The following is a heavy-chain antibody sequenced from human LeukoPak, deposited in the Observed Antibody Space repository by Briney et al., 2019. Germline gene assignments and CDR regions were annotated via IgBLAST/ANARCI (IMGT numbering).Heavy chain of an antibody. J-gene: IGHJ5*02. CDR3: ARGGIAALPMYGFQNWFDP. CDR2: IYYSGST. V-gene: IGHV4-31*03. D-gene: IGHD6-13*01. Sequence: SQTLSLTCTVSGDSVSSSVYYWSWIRQHPGMGLEWIGNIYYSGSTYYNPTLRSRLTISVDTSKNQFSLKLSSVTAADMAVYYCARGGIAALPMYGFQNWFDPWGQGTLVTVSS. CDR1: GDSVSSSVYY.